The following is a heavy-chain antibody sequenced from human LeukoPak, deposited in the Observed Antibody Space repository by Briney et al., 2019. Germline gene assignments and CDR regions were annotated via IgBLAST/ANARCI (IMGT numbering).Heavy chain of an antibody. V-gene: IGHV4-34*01. CDR1: GASFSGYY. CDR3: ARGQDSSKTGY. CDR2: IHPSGST. J-gene: IGHJ4*02. D-gene: IGHD4-11*01. Sequence: SETLSLTCAVYGASFSGYYWSWIRQPPGEGLEWIGEIHPSGSTNYNPSFKSRVTISADTSQNQFSLRLTSVTAADTAVYYCARGQDSSKTGYWGQGTLVAVSS.